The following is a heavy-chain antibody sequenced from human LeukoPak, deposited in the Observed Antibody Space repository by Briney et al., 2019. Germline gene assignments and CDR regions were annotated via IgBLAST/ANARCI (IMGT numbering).Heavy chain of an antibody. CDR2: IKHSGST. CDR1: GGSFSGYY. Sequence: SETLSLTCAVYGGSFSGYYWSWIRHPPGRGLEWIGEIKHSGSTNYNPSLKSRVTISLDTSKNQFSLKLSSVTAADTAVYYCARAVTTYYDFWSGYLKPYYFDYWGQGTLVTVSS. CDR3: ARAVTTYYDFWSGYLKPYYFDY. D-gene: IGHD3-3*01. V-gene: IGHV4-34*01. J-gene: IGHJ4*02.